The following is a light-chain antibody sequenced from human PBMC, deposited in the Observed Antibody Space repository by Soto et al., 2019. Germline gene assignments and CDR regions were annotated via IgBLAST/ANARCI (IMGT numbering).Light chain of an antibody. CDR3: QVWDSSSDHWV. CDR2: DDR. V-gene: IGLV3-21*02. Sequence: SYELTQPPSVSVAPGQTARITCGGSNIGGRSVHWYQQKPGQAPILVVYDDRDRPSGIPERFSGSNYGNTATLTISRVEVGDEADYYCQVWDSSSDHWVFGGGTKVTVL. CDR1: NIGGRS. J-gene: IGLJ3*02.